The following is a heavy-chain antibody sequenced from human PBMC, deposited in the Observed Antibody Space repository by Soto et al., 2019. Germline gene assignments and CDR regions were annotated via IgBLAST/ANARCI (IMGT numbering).Heavy chain of an antibody. Sequence: QVQLVQSGAEVKKPGSSVKVSCKASGGTFRSYVIHWVRQAPGKGLEWVALTSYDGSDKYYGDSVRGRFTISRDNSRNTVDLQMDSLRLEDTALYYCARWGTTGGLDVWGQGTLVSVSS. CDR2: TSYDGSDK. V-gene: IGHV3-30*12. J-gene: IGHJ1*01. CDR1: GGTFRSYV. CDR3: ARWGTTGGLDV. D-gene: IGHD3-16*01.